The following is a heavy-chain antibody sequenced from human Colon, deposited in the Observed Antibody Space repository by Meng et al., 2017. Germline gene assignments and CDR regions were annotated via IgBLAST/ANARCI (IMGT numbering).Heavy chain of an antibody. CDR2: IGHSGFT. D-gene: IGHD6-19*01. J-gene: IGHJ5*02. V-gene: IGHV4-39*01. Sequence: QPQLQESGPGLVKPSETLSLTCRGSGGSISTSGYYWGWTRQPPGKGLEWIGSIGHSGFTYYTPSLKSRVTVSIDTSRNQFSLWLTSVTAADTAVYYCVRSSAWVRTGFDPWGQGTLVTVSS. CDR3: VRSSAWVRTGFDP. CDR1: GGSISTSGYY.